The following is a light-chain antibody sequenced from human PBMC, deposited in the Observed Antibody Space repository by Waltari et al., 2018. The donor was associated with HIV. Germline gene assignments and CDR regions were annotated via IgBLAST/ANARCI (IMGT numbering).Light chain of an antibody. CDR1: QSVSHN. Sequence: EIVMTPYPATLSVSPREPATLSCRASQSVSHNLTWYQQKPGKPPRLVIYDASSRAAGIPARFSGSGSGTEFTLTITSLQSGDFGVYYCQQYSDWPRYTFGGGTNLEIK. J-gene: IGKJ2*01. CDR2: DAS. V-gene: IGKV3-15*01. CDR3: QQYSDWPRYT.